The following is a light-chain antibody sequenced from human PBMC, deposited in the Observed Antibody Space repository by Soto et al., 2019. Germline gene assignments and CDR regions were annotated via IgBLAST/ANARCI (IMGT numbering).Light chain of an antibody. J-gene: IGLJ2*01. CDR3: QSYDSSLSGSRV. CDR2: GNS. Sequence: QSVLTQPPSVSGAPGQRVTISCTWSSSNIGAGYDVHWYQQLPGTAPKLLIYGNSNRPSGVPDRFSGSKSGTSASLAITGLRAEDEADYYCQSYDSSLSGSRVFGGGTKLTVL. V-gene: IGLV1-40*01. CDR1: SSNIGAGYD.